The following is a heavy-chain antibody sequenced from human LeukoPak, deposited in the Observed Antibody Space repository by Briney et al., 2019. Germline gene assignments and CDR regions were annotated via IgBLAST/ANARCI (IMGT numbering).Heavy chain of an antibody. D-gene: IGHD2-2*01. J-gene: IGHJ4*02. Sequence: SEPLSLTCTVSGGSISSGGYYWSWIRQHPGKGLEWIGYIYYSGSTYYNPSLKSRVTISVDTSKNQFSLKVNSVTAADTAVYYCARAYCTSTTCWGYFDYWGQGTLVTVSS. CDR3: ARAYCTSTTCWGYFDY. V-gene: IGHV4-31*03. CDR1: GGSISSGGYY. CDR2: IYYSGST.